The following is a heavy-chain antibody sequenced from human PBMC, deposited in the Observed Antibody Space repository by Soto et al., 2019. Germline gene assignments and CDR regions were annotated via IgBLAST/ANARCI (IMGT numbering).Heavy chain of an antibody. D-gene: IGHD3-22*01. Sequence: EVQLVESGGGLVKPGGSLRLSCAASGFTFSNAWMSWVRQAPGKGLEWVGRIKSKTDGGTTDYAASVKGRFTISRDDSKNTLYLQMNSLKTEDTAVYYCTTDMIVGLDRYPGLFDYWGQGTLVTVSS. J-gene: IGHJ4*02. CDR3: TTDMIVGLDRYPGLFDY. CDR1: GFTFSNAW. V-gene: IGHV3-15*01. CDR2: IKSKTDGGTT.